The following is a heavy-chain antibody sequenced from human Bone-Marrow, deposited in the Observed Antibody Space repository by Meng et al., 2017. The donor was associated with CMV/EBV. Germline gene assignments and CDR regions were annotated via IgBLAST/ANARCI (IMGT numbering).Heavy chain of an antibody. V-gene: IGHV4-34*01. CDR3: ARPPYYSEDSDYHRSDYFDY. J-gene: IGHJ4*02. D-gene: IGHD3-22*01. Sequence: SETLSLTCAAYGGSFSGYYWSWIRQPPGKGLEWMGEINHSGSTNYNPSLKSRVTISVDMSKKQFSLKLSSVTAADTAVYYCARPPYYSEDSDYHRSDYFDYWAQGTLVTVSS. CDR2: INHSGST. CDR1: GGSFSGYY.